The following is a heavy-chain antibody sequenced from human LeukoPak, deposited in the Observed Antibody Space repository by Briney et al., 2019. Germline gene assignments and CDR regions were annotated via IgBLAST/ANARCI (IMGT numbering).Heavy chain of an antibody. J-gene: IGHJ5*02. V-gene: IGHV3-20*04. CDR1: GFTFDDYG. CDR2: INWNGGST. Sequence: GGSLRLSCAASGFTFDDYGMSWVRQAPGKWLEWVSGINWNGGSTGYADSVKGRFTISRDNAKNSLYLQMNSLRAEDTALYYCAREVGLVVPAAITEWFDPWGQGTLVTVSS. CDR3: AREVGLVVPAAITEWFDP. D-gene: IGHD2-2*02.